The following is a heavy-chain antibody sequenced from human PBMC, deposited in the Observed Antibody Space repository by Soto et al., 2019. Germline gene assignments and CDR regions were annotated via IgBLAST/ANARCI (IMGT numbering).Heavy chain of an antibody. J-gene: IGHJ6*02. CDR1: GYTLTELS. V-gene: IGHV1-46*01. CDR3: AKGRSYYYYYGVDV. Sequence: GASVKVSCKVSGYTLTELSMHWVRQAPGQGLEWVGIINPSAGSTNYAQKFQGRVTMTRDTSTSTVYMELSSLRYEDTALYYCAKGRSYYYYYGVDVWGQGTTVTVSS. CDR2: INPSAGST.